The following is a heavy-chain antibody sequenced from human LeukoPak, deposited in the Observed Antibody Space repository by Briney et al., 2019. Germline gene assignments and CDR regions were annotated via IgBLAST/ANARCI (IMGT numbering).Heavy chain of an antibody. V-gene: IGHV4-34*01. CDR2: INHSGST. J-gene: IGHJ6*03. CDR1: GGSFSGYY. CDR3: ARGRRAARPRGLIYYYYYYMDV. D-gene: IGHD6-6*01. Sequence: PSETLSLTCAVYGGSFSGYYWSWIRQPPGKGLEWIGEINHSGSTNYNPPLKSRVTISVDTSKNQFSLKLSSVTAADTAVYYCARGRRAARPRGLIYYYYYYMDVWGKGTTVTAYS.